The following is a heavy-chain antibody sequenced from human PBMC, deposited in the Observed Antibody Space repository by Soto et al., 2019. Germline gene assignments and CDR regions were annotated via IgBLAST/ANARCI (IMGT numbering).Heavy chain of an antibody. CDR1: GGSISSYY. J-gene: IGHJ5*02. D-gene: IGHD3-10*01. CDR2: IYYSGST. CDR3: ARATSYGSGSYYRATWFDP. V-gene: IGHV4-59*08. Sequence: SETLSLTCTVSGGSISSYYWSWIRQPPGKGLEWIGYIYYSGSTNYNPSLKSRVTISVDTSKNQFSLKLSSVTAADTAVYYCARATSYGSGSYYRATWFDPWGQGTLVTVSS.